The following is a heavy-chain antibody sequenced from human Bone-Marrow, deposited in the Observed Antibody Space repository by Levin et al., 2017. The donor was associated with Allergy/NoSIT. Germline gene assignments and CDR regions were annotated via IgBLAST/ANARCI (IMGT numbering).Heavy chain of an antibody. V-gene: IGHV3-23*01. CDR2: ITATADAT. CDR3: AKMSYYDSGSADY. D-gene: IGHD3-10*01. Sequence: GESLKISCAASGFTFSSFAMTWGRRAPGKGLEWVSVITATADATHYADSVKGRFTISRDNIEHTVYLEMNSLRAEDTAIYYCAKMSYYDSGSADYWGQGTLVTVSS. CDR1: GFTFSSFA. J-gene: IGHJ4*02.